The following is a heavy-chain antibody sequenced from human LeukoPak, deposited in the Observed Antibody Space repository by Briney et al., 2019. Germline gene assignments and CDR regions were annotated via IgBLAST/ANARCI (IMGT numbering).Heavy chain of an antibody. Sequence: GGSLRLSCAASGFAFSSYAMSWVRQAPGKGLELEWVSGISGSGGTTYYADSVKGRFTISRDNSKNTLYLQMNSLRAEDTAVYYCAKRVYYYFDYWGQGTLVTVSS. CDR3: AKRVYYYFDY. V-gene: IGHV3-23*01. CDR1: GFAFSSYA. J-gene: IGHJ4*02. CDR2: ISGSGGTT. D-gene: IGHD2-8*01.